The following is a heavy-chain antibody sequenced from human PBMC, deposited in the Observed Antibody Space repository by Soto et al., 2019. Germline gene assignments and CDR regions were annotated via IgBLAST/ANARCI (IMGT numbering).Heavy chain of an antibody. CDR3: TRCGIRYHRIGYSLGIDGMDV. V-gene: IGHV1-69*05. CDR2: TIPMFGTT. CDR1: GGTFNNYA. Sequence: QVQLVQSGAEVKKPESSVRVSCKASGGTFNNYAITWVRQAPGQGLEWLGGTIPMFGTTNYAEKFQGRVTITSDESTNTAYMGLRSRRSEDTAIYYCTRCGIRYHRIGYSLGIDGMDVWGQGTTVIVS. J-gene: IGHJ6*02. D-gene: IGHD3-22*01.